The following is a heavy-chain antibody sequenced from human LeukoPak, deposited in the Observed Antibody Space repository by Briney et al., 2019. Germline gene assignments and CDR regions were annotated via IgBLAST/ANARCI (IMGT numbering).Heavy chain of an antibody. CDR3: ARRGSGWYVDY. V-gene: IGHV3-21*01. Sequence: GGSLRLSCAASGFTLSSYSMNWVRQAPGKGLEWVSSISSSSSYIYYADSVKGRFTISRDNAKNSLYLQMNSLSAKDTGVYYCARRGSGWYVDYWGQGTLVTVSS. J-gene: IGHJ4*02. D-gene: IGHD6-19*01. CDR1: GFTLSSYS. CDR2: ISSSSSYI.